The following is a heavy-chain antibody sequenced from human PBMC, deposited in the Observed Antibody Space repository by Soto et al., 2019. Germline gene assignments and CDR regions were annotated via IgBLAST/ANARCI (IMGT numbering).Heavy chain of an antibody. V-gene: IGHV3-15*07. CDR3: ARDGRRIQLWLVY. J-gene: IGHJ4*02. Sequence: GGSLRLSCAASGFTFSDAWINWVRQAPGKGLEWVGRVKSKTHGGTTDYAEFVKGRFAISRDDSNNMVYLQMNSLRAEDTAVYYCARDGRRIQLWLVYWGQGTLVTVSS. D-gene: IGHD5-18*01. CDR1: GFTFSDAW. CDR2: VKSKTHGGTT.